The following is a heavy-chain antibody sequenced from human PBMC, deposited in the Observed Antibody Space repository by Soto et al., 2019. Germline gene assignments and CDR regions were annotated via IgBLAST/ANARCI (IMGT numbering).Heavy chain of an antibody. V-gene: IGHV1-2*02. CDR3: ARFKRTDYDILTGYSDH. J-gene: IGHJ4*02. CDR1: GYTFTGYY. D-gene: IGHD3-9*01. Sequence: ASVKVCCKASGYTFTGYYMHSVRQAPGQGLEWMGWINPNSGGTNYAQKFQGRVTMTRDTSISTAYMELSRLRSDDTAVYYCARFKRTDYDILTGYSDHWGQGTLVTVSS. CDR2: INPNSGGT.